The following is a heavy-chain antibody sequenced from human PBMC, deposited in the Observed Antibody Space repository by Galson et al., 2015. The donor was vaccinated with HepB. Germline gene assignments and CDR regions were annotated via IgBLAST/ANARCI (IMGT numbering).Heavy chain of an antibody. CDR3: ARLLLEYFDY. Sequence: SLRLSCAASGFTFNNYEMNWVRQAPGKGLEWLSYISTTGRIIYYVDSVKGRFTISRDNAKNSLSLQMNSLRVEDTAVYYCARLLLEYFDYWGQGTLVTVSS. D-gene: IGHD2/OR15-2a*01. J-gene: IGHJ4*02. CDR2: ISTTGRII. V-gene: IGHV3-48*03. CDR1: GFTFNNYE.